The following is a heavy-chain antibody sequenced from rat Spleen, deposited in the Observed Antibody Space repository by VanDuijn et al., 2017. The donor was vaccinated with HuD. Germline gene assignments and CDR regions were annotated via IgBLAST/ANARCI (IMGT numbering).Heavy chain of an antibody. V-gene: IGHV2-1*01. Sequence: QVQLKESGPGLVQPSQTLSLTCTVSGFSLTSNSVHWVRQPPGKGLEWMGGIWGDGSTDYNSALKSRLSISRDTSKSQVFLKMNSLQTYDTAIYFCTRSDYYDGTYYYGDWFAYWGQGTLVTVSS. D-gene: IGHD1-12*02. CDR1: GFSLTSNS. CDR2: IWGDGST. CDR3: TRSDYYDGTYYYGDWFAY. J-gene: IGHJ3*01.